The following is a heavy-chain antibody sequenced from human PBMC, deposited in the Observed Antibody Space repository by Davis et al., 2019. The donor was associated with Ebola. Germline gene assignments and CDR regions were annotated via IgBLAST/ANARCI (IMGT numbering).Heavy chain of an antibody. Sequence: MPGGFLRLSCTVSGGSISSSSYYWGWIRQPPGKGLEWIGSIYYSGSTYYNPSLKSRVTISVDTSKNQFSLKLSSVTAADTAVYYCARLGDIVVVPAEVWGQGTTVTVSS. V-gene: IGHV4-39*01. CDR3: ARLGDIVVVPAEV. J-gene: IGHJ6*02. CDR2: IYYSGST. CDR1: GGSISSSSYY. D-gene: IGHD2-2*01.